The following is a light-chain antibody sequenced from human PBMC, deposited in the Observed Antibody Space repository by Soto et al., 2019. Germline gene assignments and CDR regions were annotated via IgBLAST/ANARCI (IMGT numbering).Light chain of an antibody. CDR2: EVS. CDR1: SSDVGGYNY. CDR3: SSYTTNSGLDV. Sequence: QSVLTQPASVSGSPGQSITISCTGSSSDVGGYNYVSWYQQHPGEAPKLMIFEVSYRPSGVSNRFSGSKSGNTASLTISGLQAEDEADYYCSSYTTNSGLDVFGTGTKVTVL. J-gene: IGLJ1*01. V-gene: IGLV2-14*01.